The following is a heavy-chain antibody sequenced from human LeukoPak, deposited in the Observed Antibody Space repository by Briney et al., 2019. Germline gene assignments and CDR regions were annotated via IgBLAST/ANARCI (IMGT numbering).Heavy chain of an antibody. CDR1: GGSISSYY. J-gene: IGHJ6*04. D-gene: IGHD3-3*01. CDR2: IYFTGST. Sequence: PSETLSLTCSVSGGSISSYYWSWIRQPPGKGLQRIGYIYFTGSTKYNPTLGSRVTISVDTSKNQFSLQLSSVTAADTAIYYCARGNPVKGHDFWSGYSSPGMDVWGKGTTVTVSS. V-gene: IGHV4-59*01. CDR3: ARGNPVKGHDFWSGYSSPGMDV.